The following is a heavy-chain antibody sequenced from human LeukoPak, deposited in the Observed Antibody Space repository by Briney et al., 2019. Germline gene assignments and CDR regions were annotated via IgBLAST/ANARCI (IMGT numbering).Heavy chain of an antibody. V-gene: IGHV4-34*01. Sequence: SETLSLTCAVYGGSFSGYYWSWIRQPPGKGLEWIGEINHGGSTNYNPSLKSRVTISVDTSKNQFSLKLSSVTAADTAVYYCARGVGYYDFWSGYSPNFDYWGQGTLVTVSS. CDR2: INHGGST. J-gene: IGHJ4*02. D-gene: IGHD3-3*01. CDR3: ARGVGYYDFWSGYSPNFDY. CDR1: GGSFSGYY.